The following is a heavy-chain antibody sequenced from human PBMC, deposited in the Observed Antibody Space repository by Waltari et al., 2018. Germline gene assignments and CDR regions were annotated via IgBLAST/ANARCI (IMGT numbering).Heavy chain of an antibody. CDR2: IYYSGGT. Sequence: QLQLQESGPGLVKPSETLSLTCTVSGGSISSSSYYWGWLRQPPGKGLGWIGSIYYSGGTYYNPSLKSRVTISVDTSKNQFSLKLSSVTAADTAVYYCARQGGLQWLVRGDYFDYWGQGTLVTVSS. J-gene: IGHJ4*02. V-gene: IGHV4-39*07. CDR3: ARQGGLQWLVRGDYFDY. D-gene: IGHD6-19*01. CDR1: GGSISSSSYY.